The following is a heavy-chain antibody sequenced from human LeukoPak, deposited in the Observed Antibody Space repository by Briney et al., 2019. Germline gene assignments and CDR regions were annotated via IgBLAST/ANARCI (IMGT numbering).Heavy chain of an antibody. CDR3: AKTARFGELY. J-gene: IGHJ4*02. Sequence: GGSLRLSCAASGFTFSSYGMHWVRQAPGKGLEWVAAISYDGSNKYYADSVKGRFTISRDNSKNTLYLQMNSLRAEDTAVYYCAKTARFGELYWGQGTLVTVSS. V-gene: IGHV3-30*18. D-gene: IGHD3-10*01. CDR2: ISYDGSNK. CDR1: GFTFSSYG.